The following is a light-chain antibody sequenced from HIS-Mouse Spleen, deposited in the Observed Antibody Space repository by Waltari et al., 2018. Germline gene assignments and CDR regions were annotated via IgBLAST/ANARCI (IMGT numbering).Light chain of an antibody. CDR2: DAS. V-gene: IGKV3-11*01. J-gene: IGKJ5*01. CDR3: QQRSNWSIT. Sequence: EIVLTQSPATLSLSPGERATLSCRASQSVSSYLAWYQQKPGQAPRRLIYDASTRATGIPARFSGSGSGTDFTLTISSLEPEDFAVYYCQQRSNWSITFGQGTRLEIK. CDR1: QSVSSY.